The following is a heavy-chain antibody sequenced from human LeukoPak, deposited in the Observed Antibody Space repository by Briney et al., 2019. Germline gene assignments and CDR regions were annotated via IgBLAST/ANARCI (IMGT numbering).Heavy chain of an antibody. CDR1: GFTFSDYY. D-gene: IGHD6-13*01. CDR3: ARSSSWYDVYYYGMDV. Sequence: GGSLRLSCAASGFTFSDYYMSWIRQAPGKGLEWVSYISSSGSTIYYADSVKGRFTISRDNAKNSLYLQMNSLRAEDTAVYYYARSSSWYDVYYYGMDVWGQGTTVTVSS. V-gene: IGHV3-11*01. CDR2: ISSSGSTI. J-gene: IGHJ6*02.